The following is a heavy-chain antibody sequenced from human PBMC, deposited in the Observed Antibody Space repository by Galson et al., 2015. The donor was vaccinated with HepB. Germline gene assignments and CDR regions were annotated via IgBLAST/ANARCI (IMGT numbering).Heavy chain of an antibody. D-gene: IGHD7-27*01. CDR2: ISSSSSYI. CDR1: GFTFSGYS. V-gene: IGHV3-21*01. Sequence: SLRLSCAASGFTFSGYSMNWVRQAPGKGLEWVSSISSSSSYIYYADSVKGRFTISRDNAKNSLYLQMNSLRAEDTAVYYCARATLGYYYYGMDVWGQGTTVTVSS. J-gene: IGHJ6*02. CDR3: ARATLGYYYYGMDV.